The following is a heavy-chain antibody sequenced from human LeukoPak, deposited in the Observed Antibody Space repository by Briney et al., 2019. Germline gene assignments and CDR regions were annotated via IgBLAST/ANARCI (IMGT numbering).Heavy chain of an antibody. D-gene: IGHD3-16*02. CDR3: VGGGGDYVWGSYRRSDAFDL. CDR2: IYPGDSDTNT. V-gene: IGHV5-51*06. Sequence: GEPLKISCKGSGYSFTSYWIGWVGQMPGKGLEWMGIIYPGDSDTNTRSSPAFQGQVTISGEKSINTAYLQWRRLKASDTAMYYCVGGGGDYVWGSYRRSDAFDLWGQGTMVTVSS. CDR1: GYSFTSYW. J-gene: IGHJ3*01.